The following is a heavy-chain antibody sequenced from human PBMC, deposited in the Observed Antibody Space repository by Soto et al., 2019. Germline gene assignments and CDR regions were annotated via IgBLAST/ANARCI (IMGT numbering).Heavy chain of an antibody. Sequence: QVQLQESGPGLVKPSETLSLTCTVSGGSISSYYWSWIRQPPGKGLEWIGYIYYSGSTNYNPSLKSRVTISVDTSKNQFSLKLSSVTAADTAVYYCARGDGGSRNLQQLVQRPYYFDYWGQGTLVTVSS. D-gene: IGHD6-13*01. CDR2: IYYSGST. J-gene: IGHJ4*02. CDR3: ARGDGGSRNLQQLVQRPYYFDY. CDR1: GGSISSYY. V-gene: IGHV4-59*01.